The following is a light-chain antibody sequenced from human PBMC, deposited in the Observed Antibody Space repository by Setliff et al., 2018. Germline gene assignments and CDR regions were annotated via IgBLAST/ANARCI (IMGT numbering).Light chain of an antibody. CDR3: CSYTGFSYV. CDR2: DVT. V-gene: IGLV2-11*01. J-gene: IGLJ1*01. Sequence: QSVLTQPRSVSGSPGQSVTISCTGASRDVGAYNYVSWYQQHPGKVPKLMIYDVTKRPSGVPDRFSGSKSGNMASLTVSGLQAEDEADYYCCSYTGFSYVFGSGTKVTVL. CDR1: SRDVGAYNY.